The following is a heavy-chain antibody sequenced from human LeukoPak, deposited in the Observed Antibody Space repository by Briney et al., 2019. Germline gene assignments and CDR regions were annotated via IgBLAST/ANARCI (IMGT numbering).Heavy chain of an antibody. J-gene: IGHJ4*02. CDR2: IYNSGST. CDR1: GYSISSGGYS. CDR3: ARGWGPAYCGGDCHRHFDH. Sequence: PSQTLSLTCGVSGYSISSGGYSWHWIRQAPGKGLEWIGYIYNSGSTSYNPSLKSRLAMSVDTSKNQFSLRLTSVTAADTAVYYCARGWGPAYCGGDCHRHFDHWGQGTLVTISS. D-gene: IGHD2-21*02. V-gene: IGHV4-30-4*07.